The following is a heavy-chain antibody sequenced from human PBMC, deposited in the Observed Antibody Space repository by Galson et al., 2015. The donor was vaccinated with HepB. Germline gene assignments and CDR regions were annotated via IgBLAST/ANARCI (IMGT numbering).Heavy chain of an antibody. J-gene: IGHJ6*02. Sequence: SLSLSCAASGFTVSSYIMNWVRQAPGKGLEWVATISSSSNYKYYDAAVNGRVTISSDNAKDSLYQQTNSVRAEDTAVYYCARDVYSSGWYEDFNYGMDVWGQVTTVTVSS. CDR2: ISSSSNYK. CDR1: GFTVSSYI. CDR3: ARDVYSSGWYEDFNYGMDV. V-gene: IGHV3-21*01. D-gene: IGHD6-19*01.